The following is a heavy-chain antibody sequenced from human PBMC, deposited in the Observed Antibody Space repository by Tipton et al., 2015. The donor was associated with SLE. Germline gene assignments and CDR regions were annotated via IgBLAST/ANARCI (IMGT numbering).Heavy chain of an antibody. CDR3: AKGGLDYGDYSGVYFQH. CDR1: GGSFSGYS. V-gene: IGHV3-23*03. CDR2: FYIGGSA. Sequence: GSLRLSCAVYGGSFSGYSWTWIRQMPGRGLEWVSVFYIGGSAYYADSVKGRFTISRDNSKNTLYLQMNSLRADDTAVYYCAKGGLDYGDYSGVYFQHWGQGTLVTVSS. D-gene: IGHD4-17*01. J-gene: IGHJ1*01.